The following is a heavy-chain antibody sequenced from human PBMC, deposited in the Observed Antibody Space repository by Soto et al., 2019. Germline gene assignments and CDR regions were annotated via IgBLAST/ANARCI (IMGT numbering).Heavy chain of an antibody. Sequence: EVQLVESGGGLVQPGGSLRLSCAASGFSFSIYAMHWVRQTTGKGLEWVSAITTAGDTFYRGSVRGRFTIARENDKNSLYLQMNSLRDGDTAIYYCARRVWDDAFDVWGQGTMVIVSS. CDR2: ITTAGDT. V-gene: IGHV3-13*04. CDR3: ARRVWDDAFDV. J-gene: IGHJ3*01. CDR1: GFSFSIYA. D-gene: IGHD1-26*01.